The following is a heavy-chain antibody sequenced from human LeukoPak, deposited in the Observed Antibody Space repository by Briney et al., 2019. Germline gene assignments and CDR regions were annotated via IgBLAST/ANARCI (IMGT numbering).Heavy chain of an antibody. V-gene: IGHV3-21*01. CDR2: ISSSSSYI. CDR3: ARAIRGAFDI. Sequence: PGGSLRLSCAASGFTFSSYSMNWVRQAPGKGLEWVSSISSSSSYIYYADSVKGRFTISRDNAKNSLYLQMNSPRAEDTAVYYCARAIRGAFDIWGQGTMVTVSS. D-gene: IGHD3-10*01. J-gene: IGHJ3*02. CDR1: GFTFSSYS.